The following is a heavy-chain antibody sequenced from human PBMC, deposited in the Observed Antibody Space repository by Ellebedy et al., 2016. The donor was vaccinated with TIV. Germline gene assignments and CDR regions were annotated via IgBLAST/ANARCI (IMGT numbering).Heavy chain of an antibody. CDR1: GYTFTGYY. V-gene: IGHV1-2*02. CDR3: ARALRFLGTLLGY. Sequence: ASVKVSXXASGYTFTGYYMHWVRQAPGQGLEWMGWINPNSGGTNYAQKFQGRVTMTRDTSISTAYMELSRLRSDDTAVYYCARALRFLGTLLGYWGQGTLVTVSS. D-gene: IGHD3-3*01. J-gene: IGHJ4*02. CDR2: INPNSGGT.